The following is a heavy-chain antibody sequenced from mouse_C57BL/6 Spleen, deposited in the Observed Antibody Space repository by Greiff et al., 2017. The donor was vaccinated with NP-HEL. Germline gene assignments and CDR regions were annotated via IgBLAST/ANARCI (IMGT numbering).Heavy chain of an antibody. D-gene: IGHD3-3*01. V-gene: IGHV1-82*01. CDR3: ARGYGTHWYFDV. Sequence: QVQLQQSGPELVKPGASVKISCKASGYAFSSSWMNWVKQRPGKGLEWIGRIYPGDGDTNYNGKFKGKATLTADKSSSTAYMQLSSLTSEDSAVYFCARGYGTHWYFDVGGTGPTVPVPS. J-gene: IGHJ1*03. CDR1: GYAFSSSW. CDR2: IYPGDGDT.